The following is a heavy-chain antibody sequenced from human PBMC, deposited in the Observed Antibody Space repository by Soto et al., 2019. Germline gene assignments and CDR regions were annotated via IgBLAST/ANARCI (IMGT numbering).Heavy chain of an antibody. J-gene: IGHJ6*02. CDR3: ARGSLYYYDSSGYYRYYYGMDV. D-gene: IGHD3-22*01. Sequence: SVKVSCKASGGTFSSYAISWVRQAPGQGLEWMGGIIPIFGTANYAQKFQGRVTITADESTSTAYMELSSLRSEDTAVYYCARGSLYYYDSSGYYRYYYGMDVWGQGTTVTVS. V-gene: IGHV1-69*13. CDR1: GGTFSSYA. CDR2: IIPIFGTA.